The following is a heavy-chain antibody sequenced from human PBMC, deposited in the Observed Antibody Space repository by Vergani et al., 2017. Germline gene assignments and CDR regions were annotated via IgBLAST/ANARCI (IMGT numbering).Heavy chain of an antibody. CDR2: VYYSGST. CDR1: NDSVSNTFYY. D-gene: IGHD2-15*01. Sequence: QVQLQESGPGLVKPSETLSLTCTVSNDSVSNTFYYWGWIRQTPGKGLEWIGRVYYSGSTYYNPSLESRVTMSLDTSKSQFTLKLSSVTAADTAVYYCTRHWALVAANNWFDPWGQGTLVTVSS. V-gene: IGHV4-39*01. J-gene: IGHJ5*02. CDR3: TRHWALVAANNWFDP.